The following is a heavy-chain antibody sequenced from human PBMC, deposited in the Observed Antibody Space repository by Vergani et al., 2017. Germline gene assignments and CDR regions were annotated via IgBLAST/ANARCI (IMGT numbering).Heavy chain of an antibody. V-gene: IGHV1-69*04. D-gene: IGHD2-21*02. CDR1: GYTFRSNT. Sequence: QVQLVQSGAEVKKPGSSVKVSCKASGYTFRSNTISWVRQVPGQGLEWMGRIIPVLGKTKYAQDFQGRLTITADTSTSTAYMELTSLRSQDTAVYFCARDPRGYGGDLEDFYSGMDVWGQGTTVTVSS. J-gene: IGHJ6*02. CDR3: ARDPRGYGGDLEDFYSGMDV. CDR2: IIPVLGKT.